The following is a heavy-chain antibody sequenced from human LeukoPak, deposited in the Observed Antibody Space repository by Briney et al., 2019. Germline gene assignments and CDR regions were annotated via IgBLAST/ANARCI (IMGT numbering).Heavy chain of an antibody. CDR1: GGSFSGYY. D-gene: IGHD6-13*01. CDR2: INHSGST. CDR3: ARVSAAGTIYYFDY. Sequence: SETLSLTCAVYGGSFSGYYWSWIRQPPGEGLEWIGEINHSGSTNYNPSLKSRVTISVDTSKNQFSLKLSSVTAADTAVYYCARVSAAGTIYYFDYWGQGTLVTVSS. V-gene: IGHV4-34*01. J-gene: IGHJ4*02.